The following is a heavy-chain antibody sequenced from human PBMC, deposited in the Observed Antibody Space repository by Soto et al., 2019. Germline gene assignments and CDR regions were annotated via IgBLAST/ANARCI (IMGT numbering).Heavy chain of an antibody. J-gene: IGHJ4*02. Sequence: SETLSLTCTVSGGSISNFYWSWIRQPPGKGLEWIGYISYSGNTNYNPSLKSRVSISVDTSKNQLSLNLTSVTAADTAVYYCARAPMVLSRSYFDSWGQGTPVPVPS. V-gene: IGHV4-59*01. CDR2: ISYSGNT. D-gene: IGHD2-8*01. CDR3: ARAPMVLSRSYFDS. CDR1: GGSISNFY.